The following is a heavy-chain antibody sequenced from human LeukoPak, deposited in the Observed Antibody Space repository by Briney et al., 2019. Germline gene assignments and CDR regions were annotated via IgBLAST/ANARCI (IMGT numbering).Heavy chain of an antibody. V-gene: IGHV3-48*03. Sequence: PGGSLRLSCTASGFTFSDYEMNWVRHATGKGLEWVAYISNSGSTINYADSVKGRFTISRDNAKKSLYLQMNSLRAEDTAVYYCVVVLDYWGQGTLVTVSS. CDR1: GFTFSDYE. CDR2: ISNSGSTI. D-gene: IGHD3-22*01. CDR3: VVVLDY. J-gene: IGHJ4*02.